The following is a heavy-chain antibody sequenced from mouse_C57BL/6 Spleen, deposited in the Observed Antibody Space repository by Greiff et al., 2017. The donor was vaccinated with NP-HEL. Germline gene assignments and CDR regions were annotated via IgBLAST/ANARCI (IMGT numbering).Heavy chain of an antibody. D-gene: IGHD2-5*01. V-gene: IGHV1-52*01. CDR2: IDPSDSET. Sequence: QVQLQQPGAELVRPGSSVKLSCKASGYTFTSYWMHWVKQRPIQGLEWIGNIDPSDSETHYNQKFKDKATLTVDKSSSTAYMQLSSLTSEDSAVYYSARGGYSNLEAWFAYWGQGTLVTVSA. CDR3: ARGGYSNLEAWFAY. CDR1: GYTFTSYW. J-gene: IGHJ3*01.